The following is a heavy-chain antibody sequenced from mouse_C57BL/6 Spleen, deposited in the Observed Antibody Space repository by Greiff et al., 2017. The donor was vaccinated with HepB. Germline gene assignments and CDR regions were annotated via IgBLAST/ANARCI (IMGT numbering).Heavy chain of an antibody. CDR1: GYAFSSSW. CDR2: VYPGDGDT. D-gene: IGHD2-14*01. CDR3: ARSDYRNFDV. V-gene: IGHV1-82*01. J-gene: IGHJ1*03. Sequence: VQLQQSGPELVKPGASVKISCKASGYAFSSSWMNWVKQRPGKGLEWIGRVYPGDGDTNYNGKFKGKATLTADKSSSTAYMQLSSLTSEDSAVYFCARSDYRNFDVWGTGTTVTVSS.